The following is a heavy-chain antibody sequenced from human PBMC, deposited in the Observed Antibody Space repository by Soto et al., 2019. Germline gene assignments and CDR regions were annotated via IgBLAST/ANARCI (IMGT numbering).Heavy chain of an antibody. D-gene: IGHD3-3*01. CDR2: INAGNGNT. CDR3: ARDRGYYDFWSGYYTNWFDP. V-gene: IGHV1-3*01. J-gene: IGHJ5*02. Sequence: QVQLVQSGAEVKKPGASVKVSCKASGYTFTSYAMHWVRQAPGQRLEWMGWINAGNGNTKYSQKFQGRVTITRDTSASTADMELSSLRSEDTAVYYCARDRGYYDFWSGYYTNWFDPWGQGTLVTVSS. CDR1: GYTFTSYA.